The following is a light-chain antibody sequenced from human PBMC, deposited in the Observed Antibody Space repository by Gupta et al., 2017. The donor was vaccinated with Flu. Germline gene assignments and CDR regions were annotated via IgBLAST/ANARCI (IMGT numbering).Light chain of an antibody. CDR3: QVWESPSDLPL. CDR2: DDT. V-gene: IGLV3-21*02. Sequence: SYVLTQPPSVSVAPGPTAMITCGGDNIGAKSGHWYQQKPGQAPILLVYDDTDRPSGIPDRFSGSNSGNTATPTISRVEAGDEADVVCQVWESPSDLPLFGGGTKLTVL. J-gene: IGLJ2*01. CDR1: NIGAKS.